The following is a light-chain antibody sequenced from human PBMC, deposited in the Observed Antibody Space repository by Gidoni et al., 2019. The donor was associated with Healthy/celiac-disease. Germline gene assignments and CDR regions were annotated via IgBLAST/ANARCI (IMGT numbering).Light chain of an antibody. CDR3: AAWDDSLNGLV. Sequence: QSVLTQPPSASGAPGHRVTIACSGSSSNIGSNTVNWYQQLPGTAPKLLIYSNNQRPSGVPDRFSGSKSGTSASLAISGLQSEDEADYYCAAWDDSLNGLVFGGGTKLTVL. CDR2: SNN. CDR1: SSNIGSNT. J-gene: IGLJ2*01. V-gene: IGLV1-44*01.